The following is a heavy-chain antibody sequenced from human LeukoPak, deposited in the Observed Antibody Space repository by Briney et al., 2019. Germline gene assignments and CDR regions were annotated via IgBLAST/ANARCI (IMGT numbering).Heavy chain of an antibody. CDR2: IKSKTDGGTT. CDR3: TTDQGQRYCSSTSCYPFDY. V-gene: IGHV3-15*01. Sequence: GGSLRLSCAASGFTFSNAWMSWVRQAPGKGLEWVGRIKSKTDGGTTDFAAPVKGRFTISRDDSKNTLHLQMNSLKTEDTAVYYCTTDQGQRYCSSTSCYPFDYWGQGTLVTVSS. J-gene: IGHJ4*02. CDR1: GFTFSNAW. D-gene: IGHD2-2*01.